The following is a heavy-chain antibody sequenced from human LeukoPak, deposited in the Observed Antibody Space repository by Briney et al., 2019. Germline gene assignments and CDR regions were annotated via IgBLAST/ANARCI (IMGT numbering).Heavy chain of an antibody. D-gene: IGHD6-13*01. CDR3: AKDQSIAATGTGNWFDP. J-gene: IGHJ5*02. CDR1: GFTFTTYA. Sequence: GGSLRLSCTASGFTFTTYAMNWVRQAPRKGLEWVSGISGSGGSTYYADSVKGRFTISRDNSKNTLYLQMNSLRADHTAVYYCAKDQSIAATGTGNWFDPWGQGTLVTVSS. CDR2: ISGSGGST. V-gene: IGHV3-23*01.